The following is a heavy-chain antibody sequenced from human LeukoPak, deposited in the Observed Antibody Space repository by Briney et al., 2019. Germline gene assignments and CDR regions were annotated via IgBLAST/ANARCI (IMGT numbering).Heavy chain of an antibody. CDR2: IKSKTDGGTT. Sequence: GGSLRLSCAASGFTFSNAWMSWVRQAPGKGLEWVGRIKSKTDGGTTGYAAPVKGRFTISRDDSKNTLYLQMNSLKTEDTAVYYCTTVVVITKGFDYWGQGTLVTVSS. CDR1: GFTFSNAW. J-gene: IGHJ4*02. V-gene: IGHV3-15*01. D-gene: IGHD3-22*01. CDR3: TTVVVITKGFDY.